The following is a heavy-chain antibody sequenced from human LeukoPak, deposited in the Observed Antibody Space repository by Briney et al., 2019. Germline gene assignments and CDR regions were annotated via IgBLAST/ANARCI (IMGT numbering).Heavy chain of an antibody. J-gene: IGHJ6*02. V-gene: IGHV3-30-3*01. D-gene: IGHD5-12*01. CDR1: GFTFSSYA. CDR3: ARDLCCSGYEYYYYGMDV. CDR2: ISYDGSNK. Sequence: GGSLRLSCAASGFTFSSYAMHWVRQAPGKGLEWVAVISYDGSNKYYADSVKGRFTNSRDNSKNTLYLQMNSLRAEDTAVYYCARDLCCSGYEYYYYGMDVWGQGTTVTVSS.